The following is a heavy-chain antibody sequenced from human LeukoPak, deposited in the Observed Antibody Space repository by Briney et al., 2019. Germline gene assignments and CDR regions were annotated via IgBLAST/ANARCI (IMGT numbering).Heavy chain of an antibody. J-gene: IGHJ1*01. D-gene: IGHD3-22*01. CDR2: IGSRSKNM. Sequence: GGSLRLSCAASGFTFSTYSMNWVRQAPGKGLEWVSSIGSRSKNMFYADSVKGRFSFSRDNSKNTVYLQMNSLRAEDTAVYYCARALKYDSDSANEYYEYFQHWGQGTLVTVSS. CDR3: ARALKYDSDSANEYYEYFQH. CDR1: GFTFSTYS. V-gene: IGHV3-21*01.